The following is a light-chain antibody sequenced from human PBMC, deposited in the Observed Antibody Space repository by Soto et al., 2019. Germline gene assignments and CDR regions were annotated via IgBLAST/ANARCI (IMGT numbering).Light chain of an antibody. V-gene: IGKV3-15*01. Sequence: EMVMAGSPVTLSVSPVEKATLSCIAMQTIARNLAWQQQRPGQPPWLLVYDASTRATEIPARCTASGSMTEFPLTISRLQADDFAVYYCQQYNNWPPTWTFGQGTKVDIK. CDR2: DAS. J-gene: IGKJ1*01. CDR3: QQYNNWPPTWT. CDR1: QTIARN.